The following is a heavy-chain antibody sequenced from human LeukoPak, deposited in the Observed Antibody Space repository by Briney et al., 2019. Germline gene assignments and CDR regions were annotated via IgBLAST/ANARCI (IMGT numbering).Heavy chain of an antibody. J-gene: IGHJ6*02. CDR3: ARVVRGYCSSTSCSGYYYYYGMDV. CDR2: INHSGST. CDR1: GGSFSGYY. D-gene: IGHD2-2*01. Sequence: SETLSLTCAVYGGSFSGYYWSWIRQPPGKGLEWIGEINHSGSTNYNPSLKSRVTISVDTSKNQFSLKLSSVTAADTAVYYCARVVRGYCSSTSCSGYYYYYGMDVWGQGTTVTASS. V-gene: IGHV4-34*01.